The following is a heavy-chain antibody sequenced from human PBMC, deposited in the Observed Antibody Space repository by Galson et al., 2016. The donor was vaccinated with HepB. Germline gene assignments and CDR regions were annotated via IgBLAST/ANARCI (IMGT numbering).Heavy chain of an antibody. CDR3: ASVWELAAAGHGIEY. J-gene: IGHJ4*02. V-gene: IGHV3-7*03. CDR2: IKQDGSEK. CDR1: GFTFSSYW. Sequence: SLRLSCAASGFTFSSYWMSWVRQAPGKGLEWVANIKQDGSEKYYVDSVKGRFTISRDNAKNSLYLQMNSLRAEDTAVYYCASVWELAAAGHGIEYWGQGNLVTVSS. D-gene: IGHD6-13*01.